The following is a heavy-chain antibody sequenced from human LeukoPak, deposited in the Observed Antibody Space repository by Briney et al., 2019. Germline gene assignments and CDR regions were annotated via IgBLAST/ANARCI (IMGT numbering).Heavy chain of an antibody. CDR3: AKVRTGYDTLEYYFDY. CDR2: ISYDGSNK. V-gene: IGHV3-30*18. D-gene: IGHD3/OR15-3a*01. J-gene: IGHJ4*02. Sequence: PGGSLRLSCAASGFTFSNYMMHWVRQAPGKGLVWVAVISYDGSNKYYADSVKGRFTISRDNSKNTLYLQMNSLRAEDTAVYYCAKVRTGYDTLEYYFDYWGQGTLVTVSS. CDR1: GFTFSNYM.